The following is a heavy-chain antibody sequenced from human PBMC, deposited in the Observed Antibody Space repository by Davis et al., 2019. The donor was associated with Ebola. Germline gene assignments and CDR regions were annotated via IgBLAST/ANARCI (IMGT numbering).Heavy chain of an antibody. D-gene: IGHD4-17*01. CDR2: IYYSGST. Sequence: SETLSLTSPVSGGSISTHYWSWIRQPPGKGLEWVGYIYYSGSTTYNPSLRIRITISVDTSKTQFSLEVRSVTAADTAVYYCARADGHYVHFDYWGQGILVTVSS. V-gene: IGHV4-59*11. J-gene: IGHJ4*02. CDR3: ARADGHYVHFDY. CDR1: GGSISTHY.